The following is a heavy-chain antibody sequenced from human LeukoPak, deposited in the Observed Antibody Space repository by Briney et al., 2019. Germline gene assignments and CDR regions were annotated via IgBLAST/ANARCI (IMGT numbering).Heavy chain of an antibody. Sequence: GGSLRLSCAASGFTFGSYTMSWVRQAPGKGLEWVSHISSSSSTIYYADSVKGRFTISRDNAKNSLYLQMNSLRDEDTAVYYCARAYHYGSGYGMDVWGQGTTVTVSS. D-gene: IGHD3-10*01. V-gene: IGHV3-48*02. J-gene: IGHJ6*02. CDR2: ISSSSSTI. CDR1: GFTFGSYT. CDR3: ARAYHYGSGYGMDV.